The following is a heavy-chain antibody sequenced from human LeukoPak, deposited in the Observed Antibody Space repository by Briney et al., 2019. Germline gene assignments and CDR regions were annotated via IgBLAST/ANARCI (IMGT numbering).Heavy chain of an antibody. CDR2: IYYSGST. CDR1: GGSISSYY. D-gene: IGHD1-26*01. CDR3: ARGEGAPNFDY. V-gene: IGHV4-59*08. J-gene: IGHJ4*02. Sequence: SETLSLTCTVSGGSISSYYWSWFRQPPGKGLEWIGYIYYSGSTNYNPSLKSRVIISVDTSKNQFSLRLSSVTAADTAVYYCARGEGAPNFDYWGQGTLVTVSS.